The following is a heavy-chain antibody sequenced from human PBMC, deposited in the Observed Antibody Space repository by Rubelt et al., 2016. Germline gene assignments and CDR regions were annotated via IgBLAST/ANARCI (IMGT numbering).Heavy chain of an antibody. J-gene: IGHJ6*02. V-gene: IGHV1-24*01. CDR2: FDPEDGET. CDR1: GYTLTELS. CDR3: AANRASGIVGATYYYYYGMDV. Sequence: KVSGYTLTELSMHWVRQAPGKGLEWMGGFDPEDGETIYAQKFQGRVTMTTDTSTSTAYMELRSLRSDDTAVYYCAANRASGIVGATYYYYYGMDVWGQGTTVTVSS. D-gene: IGHD1-26*01.